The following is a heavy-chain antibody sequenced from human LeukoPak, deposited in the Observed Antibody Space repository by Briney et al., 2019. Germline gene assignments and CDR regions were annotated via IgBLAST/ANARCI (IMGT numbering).Heavy chain of an antibody. CDR1: GGSISSYY. D-gene: IGHD3-22*01. V-gene: IGHV4-59*01. J-gene: IGHJ4*02. CDR2: IYYSGST. CDR3: ARVTYYDSSGYCSYFDY. Sequence: SETLSLTCTVSGGSISSYYWSWIRQPPGKGLEWIGYIYYSGSTNYNPSLKSRVTISVDTSKNQFSLKLSSVTAADTAVYYCARVTYYDSSGYCSYFDYWGQGTLVTVSS.